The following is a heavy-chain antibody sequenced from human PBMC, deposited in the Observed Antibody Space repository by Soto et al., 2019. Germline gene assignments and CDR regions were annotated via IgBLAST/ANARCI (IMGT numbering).Heavy chain of an antibody. CDR1: GYTFTSYG. J-gene: IGHJ6*04. D-gene: IGHD3-10*01. CDR3: ARRMIWFGELLFYGMDV. CDR2: ISAYNGNT. Sequence: GASVKVSCKASGYTFTSYGISWVRQAPGQGLEWMGWISAYNGNTNYAQKLQGRVTMTTDTSTSTAYMELRSLRSDDTAVYYCARRMIWFGELLFYGMDVWGKGTTVTVSS. V-gene: IGHV1-18*01.